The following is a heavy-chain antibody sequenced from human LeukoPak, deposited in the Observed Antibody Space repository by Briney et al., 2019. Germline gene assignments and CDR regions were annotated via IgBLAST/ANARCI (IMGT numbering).Heavy chain of an antibody. D-gene: IGHD3-22*01. J-gene: IGHJ4*02. V-gene: IGHV3-21*01. Sequence: GGSLRLSCAASGFTFSSYAMHWVRHAPGKGLEWVSSISSSSSYIYYADSVKGRFTISRDNAKNSLYPQMNSLRAEDTAVYYCARDLFSENYYDSSGLDYWGQGTLVTVSS. CDR1: GFTFSSYA. CDR2: ISSSSSYI. CDR3: ARDLFSENYYDSSGLDY.